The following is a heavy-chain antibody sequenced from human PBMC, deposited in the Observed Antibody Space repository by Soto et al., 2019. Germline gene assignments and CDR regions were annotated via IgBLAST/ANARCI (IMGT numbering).Heavy chain of an antibody. D-gene: IGHD3-3*01. CDR1: GGTFSSYA. J-gene: IGHJ5*02. V-gene: IGHV1-69*14. Sequence: QVQLVQSGAEVKKPGSSVKVSCKASGGTFSSYAISWVRQAPGQGLEWMGGIIPIFGTANYAQKFQGRVTITAAKSTSTAYMGRSSLGSEDRAVYYGARGSIFGGENNCFAPWGQGTLLPVS. CDR3: ARGSIFGGENNCFAP. CDR2: IIPIFGTA.